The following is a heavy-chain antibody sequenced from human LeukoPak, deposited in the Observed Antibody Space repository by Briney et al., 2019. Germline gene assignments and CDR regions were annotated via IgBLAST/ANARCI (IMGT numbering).Heavy chain of an antibody. CDR2: IIPIFGTA. D-gene: IGHD2-15*01. CDR1: GYTSPFYG. CDR3: ASPYSSGPYYYYYMDV. Sequence: ASVMVSCKVSGYTSPFYGITWVRQAPGQGLEWMGGIIPIFGTANYAQKFQGRVTITTDESTSTAYMELSSLRSEDTAVYYCASPYSSGPYYYYYMDVWGKGTTVTVSS. V-gene: IGHV1-69*05. J-gene: IGHJ6*03.